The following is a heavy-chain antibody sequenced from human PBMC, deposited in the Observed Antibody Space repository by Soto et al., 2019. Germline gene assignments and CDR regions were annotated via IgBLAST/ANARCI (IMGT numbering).Heavy chain of an antibody. J-gene: IGHJ4*02. D-gene: IGHD5-18*01. CDR1: GGSISSGGYS. CDR3: ASLYNYGYSPGY. V-gene: IGHV4-30-2*02. Sequence: PSETLSLTCAVSGGSISSGGYSWSWIRQPPGKGLEWIGYMYHSGSTYYNPSLKSRVTISVDTSKKQFSLKLTSVTAADTAVYFCASLYNYGYSPGYWGQGTLVTVSS. CDR2: MYHSGST.